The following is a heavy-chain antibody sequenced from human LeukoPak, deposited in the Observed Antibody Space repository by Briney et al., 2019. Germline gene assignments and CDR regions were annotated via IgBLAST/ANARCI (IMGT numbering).Heavy chain of an antibody. CDR2: INPNSGGT. D-gene: IGHD3-3*01. CDR3: ARGGHDFWSGYSFDY. J-gene: IGHJ4*02. V-gene: IGHV1-2*02. CDR1: GYTFTGYY. Sequence: ASVNVSFKASGYTFTGYYMHWVRQAPGQGLEWMGWINPNSGGTNYAQKFQGRVTMTRDTSISTAYMELSRLRSEDTAVYYCARGGHDFWSGYSFDYWGQGTLVTVSS.